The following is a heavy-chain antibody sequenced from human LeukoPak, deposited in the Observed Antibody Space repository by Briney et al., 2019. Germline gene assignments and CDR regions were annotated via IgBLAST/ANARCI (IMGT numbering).Heavy chain of an antibody. Sequence: SEALSHTCTVSGASLNADYWSCVRQPPGGGLECMGYIYYSGTNSYNPFLKTRVTILINTSKNQFFLKLGSVTAADTAVYYCARVLRPMASQYYFDYWGQGTLVTVST. D-gene: IGHD3-10*01. CDR1: GASLNADY. V-gene: IGHV4-59*01. CDR2: IYYSGTN. CDR3: ARVLRPMASQYYFDY. J-gene: IGHJ4*02.